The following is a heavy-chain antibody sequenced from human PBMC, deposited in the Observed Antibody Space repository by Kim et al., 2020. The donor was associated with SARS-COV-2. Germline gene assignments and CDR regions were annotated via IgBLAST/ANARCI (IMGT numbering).Heavy chain of an antibody. CDR2: ITGDGDRT. D-gene: IGHD6-19*01. CDR3: AKMSRGSGWPHSFDS. J-gene: IGHJ4*01. CDR1: GFTFDDYA. V-gene: IGHV3-43*02. Sequence: GGSLRLSCAASGFTFDDYAMHWVRQVPGKSLEWVSLITGDGDRTSYADSVKGRFTISSDNSKNTMYLQMNSLRNEDYALYYCAKMSRGSGWPHSFDSWG.